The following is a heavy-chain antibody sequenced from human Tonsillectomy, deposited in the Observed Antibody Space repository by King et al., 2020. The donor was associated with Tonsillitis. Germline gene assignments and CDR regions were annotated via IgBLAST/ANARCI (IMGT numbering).Heavy chain of an antibody. CDR2: INPNSGGT. V-gene: IGHV1-2*02. CDR1: GYTFTVYY. D-gene: IGHD4/OR15-4a*01. Sequence: VQLVESGAEVKKPGASVKVSCKASGYTFTVYYIHWVRQAPGQGLEWMGRINPNSGGTNYAQKFQGRVTITADESTSTAYMELRSLRSEDTAVFYCARDDSGARRFDYWGQGTLVTVSS. CDR3: ARDDSGARRFDY. J-gene: IGHJ4*02.